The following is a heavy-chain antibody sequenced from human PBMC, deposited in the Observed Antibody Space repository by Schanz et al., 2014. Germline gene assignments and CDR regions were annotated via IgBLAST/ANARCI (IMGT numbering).Heavy chain of an antibody. Sequence: QVQLQESGPGLVKPSQTLSLTCIVSGGSISSGTYYWSWLRQPAGKGLEWIGRIYTSGSTNYNPSLKSRVTIPLDPSKTQSSLKLSSVTAADTAVYYCAREPLSGYNWFDPWGQGSLVTVSS. D-gene: IGHD6-25*01. J-gene: IGHJ5*02. CDR1: GGSISSGTYY. V-gene: IGHV4-61*02. CDR3: AREPLSGYNWFDP. CDR2: IYTSGST.